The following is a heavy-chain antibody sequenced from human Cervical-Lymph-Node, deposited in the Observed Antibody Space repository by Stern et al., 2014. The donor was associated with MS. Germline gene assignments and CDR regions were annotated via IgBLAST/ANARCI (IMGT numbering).Heavy chain of an antibody. CDR1: GGSISSSGYY. D-gene: IGHD1-26*01. V-gene: IGHV4-61*02. CDR3: ATTRWDLFTWNWFDP. CDR2: IHDSGST. J-gene: IGHJ5*02. Sequence: VQLVESGPGLVKPSQTLSLTCTVSGGSISSSGYYWSWIRQPADKGLEWIGRIHDSGSTYYNPSLKSRVTISMDTAQNQFSLTLTPVTAADTAVYYCATTRWDLFTWNWFDPWGQGTLVTVSS.